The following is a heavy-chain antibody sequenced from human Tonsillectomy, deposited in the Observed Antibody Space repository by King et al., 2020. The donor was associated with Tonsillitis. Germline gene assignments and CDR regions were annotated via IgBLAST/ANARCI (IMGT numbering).Heavy chain of an antibody. V-gene: IGHV1-2*02. Sequence: VQLVEFGAEVKKPGASVKVSCQASGYIFTGYYIYWVRQAPGQGLEWMGWINPNSGGTNYVQKLQGRVTMTRETSISTAYMGLSRIRSADTAVYYCARGRPNWGSGDYWGQGTLVTVSS. CDR2: INPNSGGT. CDR1: GYIFTGYY. D-gene: IGHD7-27*01. CDR3: ARGRPNWGSGDY. J-gene: IGHJ4*02.